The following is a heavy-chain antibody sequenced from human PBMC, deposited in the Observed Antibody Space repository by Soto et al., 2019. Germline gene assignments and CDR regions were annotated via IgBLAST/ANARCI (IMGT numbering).Heavy chain of an antibody. CDR1: GYTFTSYG. CDR2: ISASNGNT. CDR3: ARDEAYKWNDGGWFDP. Sequence: QVQLVQSGAEVKKPGASVKVSCKASGYTFTSYGISWVRQASGQGLELVGWISASNGNTKYAQKLQGRVPMTPDTSTSTAYMELRSLRSDATAVYYCARDEAYKWNDGGWFDPWGQGTLVTVSS. V-gene: IGHV1-18*01. J-gene: IGHJ5*02. D-gene: IGHD1-1*01.